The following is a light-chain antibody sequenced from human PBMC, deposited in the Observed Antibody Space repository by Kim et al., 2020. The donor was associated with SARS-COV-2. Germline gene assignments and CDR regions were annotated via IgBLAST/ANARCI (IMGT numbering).Light chain of an antibody. V-gene: IGKV1-9*01. CDR3: QQLFSYPHS. CDR1: RDINNC. Sequence: ASVGDRVTITCRASRDINNCLAWYQHKPGKAPKLLIFAVSSLQSGVPSRFSGSGSGTEYSLTISSLQHEDFAVYFCQQLFSYPHSFGGGTKVDIK. J-gene: IGKJ4*01. CDR2: AVS.